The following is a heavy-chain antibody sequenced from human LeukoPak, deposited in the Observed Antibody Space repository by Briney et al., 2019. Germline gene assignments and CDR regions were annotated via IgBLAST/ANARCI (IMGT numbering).Heavy chain of an antibody. D-gene: IGHD3-3*01. CDR3: ASSHPLGSNNDYYTPFDY. CDR2: IYYSGDT. V-gene: IGHV4-59*01. J-gene: IGHJ4*02. Sequence: PSETLSLTCTVSGGSISNYYWSWIRQPPGKGLEWIGYIYYSGDTNFNPSLKSRVTISVDTSKNQFSLKLTSATAADTAVYYCASSHPLGSNNDYYTPFDYWGQGALVIVSS. CDR1: GGSISNYY.